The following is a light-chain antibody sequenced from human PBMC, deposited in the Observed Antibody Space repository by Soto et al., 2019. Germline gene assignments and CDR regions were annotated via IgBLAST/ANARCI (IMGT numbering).Light chain of an antibody. Sequence: EIVLTQSPANLSLSPGERATLSCRASQSVSSYLAWYQQKPGQTPRLLIYDASNRATGIPVRFSGSGSGTDFTLTINRLEHEDFAVYYCQQRSHWPTFGQGTKLEI. CDR2: DAS. J-gene: IGKJ2*01. CDR3: QQRSHWPT. V-gene: IGKV3-11*01. CDR1: QSVSSY.